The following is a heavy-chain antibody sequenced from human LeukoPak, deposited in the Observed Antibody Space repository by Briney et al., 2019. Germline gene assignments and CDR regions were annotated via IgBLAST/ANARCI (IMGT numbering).Heavy chain of an antibody. CDR3: ARDHRNYYDESFYFDY. CDR1: GGSVSSGSYY. D-gene: IGHD3-22*01. J-gene: IGHJ4*02. Sequence: KASETLSLTCTVSGGSVSSGSYYWSWIRQPPGKGLEWIGYIYYSGSTNYNPSLKSRVTISVDTSKNQFSLKLSSVTAADTAVYYCARDHRNYYDESFYFDYWGQGTLVTVSS. CDR2: IYYSGST. V-gene: IGHV4-61*01.